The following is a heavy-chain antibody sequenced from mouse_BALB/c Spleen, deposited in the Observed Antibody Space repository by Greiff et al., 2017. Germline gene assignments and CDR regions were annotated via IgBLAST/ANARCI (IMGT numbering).Heavy chain of an antibody. Sequence: QVQLQQSGAELVRPGASVKLSCKASGYTFTSYWMHWVKQRPGQGLEWIGMIDPSNSETRLNQKFKDKATLNVDKSSNTAYMQLSSLTSEDSAVYYCASISTMITTGVLDYWGQGTSVTVSS. CDR3: ASISTMITTGVLDY. J-gene: IGHJ4*01. CDR1: GYTFTSYW. CDR2: IDPSNSET. V-gene: IGHV1-69*02. D-gene: IGHD2-4*01.